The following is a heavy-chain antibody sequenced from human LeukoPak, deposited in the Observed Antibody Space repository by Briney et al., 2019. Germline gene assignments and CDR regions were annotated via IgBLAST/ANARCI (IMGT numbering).Heavy chain of an antibody. Sequence: ASVKVSCKASGYTFTGYYMHWVRQAPGQGLEWMGWINPNSGGTNYAQKFQGRVTITRDTSASTAYMELSSLRSEDTAVYYCARATRLNFFDYWGQGTLVTVSS. J-gene: IGHJ4*02. V-gene: IGHV1-2*02. CDR1: GYTFTGYY. D-gene: IGHD2-15*01. CDR2: INPNSGGT. CDR3: ARATRLNFFDY.